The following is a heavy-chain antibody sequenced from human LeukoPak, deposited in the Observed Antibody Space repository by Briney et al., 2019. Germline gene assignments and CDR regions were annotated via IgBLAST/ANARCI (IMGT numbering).Heavy chain of an antibody. CDR1: GFTFNRYW. Sequence: GGSLRLSCAASGFTFNRYWMSWVRQAPGKGLEWVAVISFDGSNKYYADSVKGRFTISRDDSKNTLYLQMNSLRAEDTAVYYCAKDYRSWFLDYWGQGTLVTVSS. D-gene: IGHD6-13*01. CDR2: ISFDGSNK. CDR3: AKDYRSWFLDY. V-gene: IGHV3-30*18. J-gene: IGHJ4*02.